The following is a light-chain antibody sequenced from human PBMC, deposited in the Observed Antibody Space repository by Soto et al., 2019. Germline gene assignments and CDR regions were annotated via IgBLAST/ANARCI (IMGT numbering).Light chain of an antibody. CDR2: AAS. CDR1: QGISSW. Sequence: DMHMKQKNSYVSASVGDRVIITCRASQGISSWLAWYQQKQGKAPKXMIYAASSLQSGVPSRFSGSGSGTDFTLTISSLQPEDFETYYCQQANSFPITFGQGTRLEIK. CDR3: QQANSFPIT. V-gene: IGKV1-12*01. J-gene: IGKJ5*01.